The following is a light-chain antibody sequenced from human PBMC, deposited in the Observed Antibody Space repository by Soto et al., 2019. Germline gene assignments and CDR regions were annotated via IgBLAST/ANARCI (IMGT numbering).Light chain of an antibody. Sequence: EIVLTQSPATLSLSPGERATLSCRASQSVSSYLAWYQQKPGQAPRLLIYDASNRATGIPARFSGSGSGTDFTRTISCLEPEDFAVYYCQQRSNWPTFGGGTKVEIK. J-gene: IGKJ4*01. CDR1: QSVSSY. CDR2: DAS. CDR3: QQRSNWPT. V-gene: IGKV3-11*01.